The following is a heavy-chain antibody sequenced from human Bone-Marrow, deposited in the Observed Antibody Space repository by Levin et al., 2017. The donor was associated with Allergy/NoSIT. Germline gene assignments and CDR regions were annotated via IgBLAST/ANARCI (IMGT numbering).Heavy chain of an antibody. D-gene: IGHD3-10*01. CDR3: ARGSYLFSS. Sequence: GESLKISCIVSGFNLDESGMHWVRQAPGHGLEWVAVIWADGSTKSYADSVKGRFNISRDMSKTTLFLNMDSLRTDDTGAYWCARGSYLFSSWGQGTQVIVSS. V-gene: IGHV3-33*01. CDR2: IWADGSTK. CDR1: GFNLDESG. J-gene: IGHJ5*02.